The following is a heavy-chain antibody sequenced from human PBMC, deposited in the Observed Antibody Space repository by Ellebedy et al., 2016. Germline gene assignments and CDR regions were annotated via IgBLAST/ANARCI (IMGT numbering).Heavy chain of an antibody. CDR3: ATDIVENWYGTDY. D-gene: IGHD3-16*02. CDR2: IIPILGIA. V-gene: IGHV1-69*04. CDR1: GYTLTELS. Sequence: ASVKVSCKVSGYTLTELSMHRVRQAPGQGLEWMGRIIPILGIANYAQKFQGRVTITADKSTSAAYMELSSLRSEDTAVYYCATDIVENWYGTDYWGQGTLVTVSS. J-gene: IGHJ4*02.